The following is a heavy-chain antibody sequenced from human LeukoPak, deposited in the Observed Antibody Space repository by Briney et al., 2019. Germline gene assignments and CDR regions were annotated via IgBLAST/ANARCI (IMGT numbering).Heavy chain of an antibody. V-gene: IGHV3-23*01. D-gene: IGHD3-10*01. CDR1: GFTFSSYA. CDR2: ISGSGGST. Sequence: GGSLRLSCAASGFTFSSYAMSWVRQAPGKGLEWVSAISGSGGSTYYADSVKGRFTISRDNSKNTLYLQMNSLRAEDTAVYYCAKAEAIHGAPGNYYYGMDVWGQGTTVTVSS. CDR3: AKAEAIHGAPGNYYYGMDV. J-gene: IGHJ6*02.